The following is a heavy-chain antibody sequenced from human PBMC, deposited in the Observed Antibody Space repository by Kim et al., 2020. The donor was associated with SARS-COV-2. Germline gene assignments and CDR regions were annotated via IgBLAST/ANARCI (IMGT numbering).Heavy chain of an antibody. CDR3: AKDKSGNYYYGMDV. D-gene: IGHD1-1*01. J-gene: IGHJ6*02. Sequence: YADSLKGRFTISRDNSKSTLYLQMNSLRAEDTAVYYCAKDKSGNYYYGMDVWGQGTTVTVSS. V-gene: IGHV3-30*02.